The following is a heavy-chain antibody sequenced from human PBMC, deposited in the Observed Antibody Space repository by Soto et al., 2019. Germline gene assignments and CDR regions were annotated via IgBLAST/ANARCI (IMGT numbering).Heavy chain of an antibody. CDR1: GFNSDNYG. CDR2: ITYDGSFQ. J-gene: IGHJ4*02. D-gene: IGHD1-7*01. CDR3: AKDRVGGTFYTPLAF. Sequence: QPGGSLRLSCQASGFNSDNYGMHWVRQAPGKGLEWVAVITYDGSFQYYADSVKGRFTISRDNSKNTLSLHLNTLKPEDTAVYHCAKDRVGGTFYTPLAFWGQGTLVTVSS. V-gene: IGHV3-30*18.